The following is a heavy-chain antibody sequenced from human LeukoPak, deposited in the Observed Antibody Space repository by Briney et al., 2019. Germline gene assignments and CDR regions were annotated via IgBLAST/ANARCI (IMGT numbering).Heavy chain of an antibody. CDR3: ARGGVVVTALRFDY. Sequence: PSETLSLTCIVSGDSIATGGYYWGWIRQFPGKGLEWLGYIYHTGSTIYNPSLKSRLSMSVDSSKTQFSLHLNSVTAADTAVYFRARGGVVVTALRFDYWGQGALVTVSS. J-gene: IGHJ4*02. D-gene: IGHD2-21*02. CDR1: GDSIATGGYY. CDR2: IYHTGST. V-gene: IGHV4-31*02.